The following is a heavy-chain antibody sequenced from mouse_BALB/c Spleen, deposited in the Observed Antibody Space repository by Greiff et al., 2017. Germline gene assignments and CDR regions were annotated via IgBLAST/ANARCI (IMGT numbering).Heavy chain of an antibody. CDR1: GFTFTDYY. D-gene: IGHD2-14*01. CDR3: ARDSYYRYDGAWFAY. J-gene: IGHJ3*01. Sequence: EVMLVESGGGLVQPGGSLRLSCATSGFTFTDYYMSWVRQPPGKALEWLGFIRNKANGYTTEYSASVKGRFTISRDNSQSILYLQMNTLRAEDSATYYCARDSYYRYDGAWFAYWGQGTLVTVSA. CDR2: IRNKANGYTT. V-gene: IGHV7-3*02.